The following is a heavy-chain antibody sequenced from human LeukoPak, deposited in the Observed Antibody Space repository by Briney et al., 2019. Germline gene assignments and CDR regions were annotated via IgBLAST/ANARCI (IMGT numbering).Heavy chain of an antibody. J-gene: IGHJ4*02. V-gene: IGHV6-1*01. D-gene: IGHD6-19*01. CDR2: TYYRSKWFN. Sequence: SQTLSLTCAISGDSVSSISSTWNWIRQSPSRGLEWLGRTYYRSKWFNDHAVSVKSRMTINPDTSKNQFSLQLNSVTPEDTAVYYCARDTVAGNYLDHWGQGTLVTGSS. CDR1: GDSVSSISST. CDR3: ARDTVAGNYLDH.